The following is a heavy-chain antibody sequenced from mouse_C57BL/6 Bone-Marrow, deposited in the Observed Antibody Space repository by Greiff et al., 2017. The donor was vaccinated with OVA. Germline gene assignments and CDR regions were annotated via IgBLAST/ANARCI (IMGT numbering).Heavy chain of an antibody. V-gene: IGHV1-50*01. CDR3: ARHLLYYLDY. CDR2: IDPSDSYT. D-gene: IGHD2-10*01. J-gene: IGHJ2*01. CDR1: GYTFTSYW. Sequence: QVQLQQPGAELVKPGASVKLSCKASGYTFTSYWMQWVKQRPGQGLEWIGEIDPSDSYTNYNQKFKGKATLTVDTSSSTAYMQLSSLTSEDSAVYYCARHLLYYLDYWGQGTTLTVSS.